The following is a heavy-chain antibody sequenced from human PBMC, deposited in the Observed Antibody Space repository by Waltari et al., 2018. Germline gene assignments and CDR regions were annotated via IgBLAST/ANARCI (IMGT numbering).Heavy chain of an antibody. J-gene: IGHJ5*02. V-gene: IGHV3-30-3*01. CDR1: GFTFSSYA. D-gene: IGHD3-10*01. CDR2: ISYEGSNK. CDR3: ARGPKAHYGSGSFNWFDP. Sequence: QVQLVESGGGVVQPGRSLRLSCAASGFTFSSYAMHWVRQAPGKGLEWVAVISYEGSNKYYADSVKGRFTISRDNSKNTLYLQMNSLRAEDTAVYYCARGPKAHYGSGSFNWFDPWGQGTLVTVSS.